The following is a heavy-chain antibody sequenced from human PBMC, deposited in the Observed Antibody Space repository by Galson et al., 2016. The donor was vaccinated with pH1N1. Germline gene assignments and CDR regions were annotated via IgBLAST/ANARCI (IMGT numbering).Heavy chain of an antibody. CDR3: ARDRVALTGIFDY. CDR1: GGSISSGSYY. CDR2: LYTSGST. J-gene: IGHJ4*02. Sequence: TLSLTCTVSGGSISSGSYYWNWVRQPAGEGLEWIGRLYTSGSTTYNPSLKSRATMSVDTSQNQLSLRLTSVTAADPAVYYCARDRVALTGIFDYWGQGTLVTVSS. V-gene: IGHV4-61*02. D-gene: IGHD3-10*01.